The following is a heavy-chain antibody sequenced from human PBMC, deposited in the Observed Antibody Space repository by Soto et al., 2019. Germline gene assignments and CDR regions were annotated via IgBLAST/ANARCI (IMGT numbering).Heavy chain of an antibody. Sequence: SQTLSLTCTVSGGFISSSSYYWAWICQPPGKGLEWIGSIYYGVSTYYNPSLKSRVTISLDTSKNQFSLKLSSVTAADTAVYYCARHVLLWFGELLYSGYYYYGMDVWGQGTTVTVSS. CDR2: IYYGVST. D-gene: IGHD3-10*01. CDR3: ARHVLLWFGELLYSGYYYYGMDV. J-gene: IGHJ6*02. CDR1: GGFISSSSYY. V-gene: IGHV4-39*01.